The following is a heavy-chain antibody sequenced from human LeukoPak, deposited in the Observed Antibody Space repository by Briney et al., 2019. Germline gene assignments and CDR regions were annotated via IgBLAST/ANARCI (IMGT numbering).Heavy chain of an antibody. Sequence: PSETLSLNCAVSGYSISSGYYWGWIRQPPGKGLEWIGSIYHSGSTYYNPSLKSRVTISVDTSKNQFSLKLSSVTAADTAVYYCARLGPRYWYFDLWGRGTLVTVSS. J-gene: IGHJ2*01. V-gene: IGHV4-38-2*01. CDR3: ARLGPRYWYFDL. CDR2: IYHSGST. CDR1: GYSISSGYY. D-gene: IGHD7-27*01.